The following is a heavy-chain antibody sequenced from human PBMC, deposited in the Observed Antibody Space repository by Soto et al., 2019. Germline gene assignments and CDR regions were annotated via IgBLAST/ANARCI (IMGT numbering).Heavy chain of an antibody. CDR3: ARDLAGRNDYGDGLDDY. V-gene: IGHV1-69*13. CDR2: IIPIFGTA. Sequence: ASVKVSCKASGGTFSSYAMSWVRQAPGQGLEWMGGIIPIFGTANYAQKFQGRITITADESTSTAYMELSSLRSEDTAVYYCARDLAGRNDYGDGLDDYWGQGTLVTVSP. D-gene: IGHD4-17*01. CDR1: GGTFSSYA. J-gene: IGHJ4*02.